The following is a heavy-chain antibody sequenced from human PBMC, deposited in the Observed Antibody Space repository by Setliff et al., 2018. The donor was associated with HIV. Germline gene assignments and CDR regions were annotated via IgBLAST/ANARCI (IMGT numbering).Heavy chain of an antibody. J-gene: IGHJ4*02. CDR3: ARGPRTSESIDF. CDR2: VDPQTGDT. CDR1: GGTFIRYA. D-gene: IGHD6-6*01. V-gene: IGHV1-2*06. Sequence: RASVKVSCKASGGTFIRYAFNWVRQAPGQGLEWMGRVDPQTGDTALVQQFQETVSLSADTSIATAFMQLFWLTTGDTATYYCARGPRTSESIDFWGRGTLVTVSS.